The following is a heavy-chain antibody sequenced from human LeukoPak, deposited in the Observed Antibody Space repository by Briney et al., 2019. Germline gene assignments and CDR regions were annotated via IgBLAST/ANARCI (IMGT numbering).Heavy chain of an antibody. CDR1: GGSISSTTTYY. V-gene: IGHV4-39*07. CDR3: ARKDYMDV. Sequence: TSETLSLTCTVSGGSISSTTTYYWGWIRQPPGKGLEWIASIYYSGSTFYNPSLKSRVTISVDTSKNQFSLKLSSVTAADTAVYYCARKDYMDVWGKGTTVTVSS. J-gene: IGHJ6*03. CDR2: IYYSGST.